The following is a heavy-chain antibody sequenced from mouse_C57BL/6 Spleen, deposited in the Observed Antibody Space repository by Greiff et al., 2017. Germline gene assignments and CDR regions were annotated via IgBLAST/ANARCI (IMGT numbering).Heavy chain of an antibody. CDR2: IYPSDSET. D-gene: IGHD1-1*01. J-gene: IGHJ4*01. V-gene: IGHV1-61*01. CDR3: ARDYYPHYYAMDY. Sequence: VQLQQSGAELVRPGSSVKLSCKASSYTFTSYWMDWVKQRPGQGLEWIGNIYPSDSETHYNQKFKDKATLTVDKSSSTAYMQLSSLTSEDSAVYYCARDYYPHYYAMDYWGQGTSVTVSS. CDR1: SYTFTSYW.